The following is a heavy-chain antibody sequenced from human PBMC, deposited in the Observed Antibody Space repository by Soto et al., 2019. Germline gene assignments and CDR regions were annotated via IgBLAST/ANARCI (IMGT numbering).Heavy chain of an antibody. CDR1: GFTFSSYW. D-gene: IGHD3-10*01. CDR2: INSDGSST. Sequence: PGGSLRLSCAGSGFTFSSYWMHWVRQAPGKGLVWVSRINSDGSSTTYADSVKGRFTISRDNAKNTLYLQMNSLRAEDTAVYYCAFITMVRGVIRTYYYYGMDVWGQGTMVTVSS. V-gene: IGHV3-74*01. CDR3: AFITMVRGVIRTYYYYGMDV. J-gene: IGHJ6*02.